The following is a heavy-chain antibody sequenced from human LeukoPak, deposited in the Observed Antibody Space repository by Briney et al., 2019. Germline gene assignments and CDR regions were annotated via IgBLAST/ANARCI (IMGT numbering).Heavy chain of an antibody. Sequence: ASVKVSCKASGYTFTSYAMHWVRQAPGQRLEWMGWINAGNGNTKYSQKFQGRVTITRDTSASTAYMELSSLRSEDTAMYSCAMYHYDSSGPYVGAFDIWGQGTMVTVSS. CDR2: INAGNGNT. J-gene: IGHJ3*02. CDR3: AMYHYDSSGPYVGAFDI. V-gene: IGHV1-3*01. CDR1: GYTFTSYA. D-gene: IGHD3-22*01.